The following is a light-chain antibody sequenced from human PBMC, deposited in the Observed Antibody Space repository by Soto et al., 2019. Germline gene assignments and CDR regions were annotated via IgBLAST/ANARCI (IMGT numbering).Light chain of an antibody. V-gene: IGLV1-40*01. CDR2: GNS. J-gene: IGLJ1*01. Sequence: QSVLTQPPSVSGAPGQRVTISCTGSSSNIGAGYDVHWYQQLPGTAPKLLIYGNSNRHSGVPDRFSGSKSGTSASLAITWLQDEDEADYYCQSYDRSLSGYVFGTGTKVTVL. CDR3: QSYDRSLSGYV. CDR1: SSNIGAGYD.